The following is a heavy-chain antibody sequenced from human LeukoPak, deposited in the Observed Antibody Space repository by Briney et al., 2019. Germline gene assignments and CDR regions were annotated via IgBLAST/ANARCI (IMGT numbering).Heavy chain of an antibody. V-gene: IGHV1-2*02. Sequence: ASVKVSCKASGYTFTGYYMHWVRQAPGQGLEWMGWINPNSGGTNYAQKFQGRVTMTRDTSISTAYMELSRLRSDDTAVYYCARAPSFSYYDILTGYYTHDAFDIWGQGTMVTVSS. D-gene: IGHD3-9*01. CDR3: ARAPSFSYYDILTGYYTHDAFDI. CDR1: GYTFTGYY. CDR2: INPNSGGT. J-gene: IGHJ3*02.